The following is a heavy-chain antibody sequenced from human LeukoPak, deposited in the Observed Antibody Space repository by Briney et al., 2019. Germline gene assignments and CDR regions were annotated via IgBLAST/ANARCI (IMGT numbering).Heavy chain of an antibody. Sequence: ASVKVSCKASGYTFTGYYMHWVRQAPGQGLEWMGWINPNSGGTNYAQKFQGRVTMTRDTSIRTAYMDLSRLRSDDTAVYYCARDRYYGSGAYYYRDVWGKGTTVTISS. D-gene: IGHD3-10*01. V-gene: IGHV1-2*02. J-gene: IGHJ6*03. CDR2: INPNSGGT. CDR3: ARDRYYGSGAYYYRDV. CDR1: GYTFTGYY.